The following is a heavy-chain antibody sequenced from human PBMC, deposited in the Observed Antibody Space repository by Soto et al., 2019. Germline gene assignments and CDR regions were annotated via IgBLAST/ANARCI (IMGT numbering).Heavy chain of an antibody. Sequence: SETLSLTCTVSGGSMSSSSYYWGWIRQPPGKGLEWIRSIYYSGSTYYNPSLKSRVTISVDTSKNHFSLRLNSVTSADTAVYYCARGVYLSLVRTGWFDPWGQGTLVTVSS. D-gene: IGHD3-10*01. J-gene: IGHJ5*02. CDR1: GGSMSSSSYY. CDR3: ARGVYLSLVRTGWFDP. V-gene: IGHV4-39*07. CDR2: IYYSGST.